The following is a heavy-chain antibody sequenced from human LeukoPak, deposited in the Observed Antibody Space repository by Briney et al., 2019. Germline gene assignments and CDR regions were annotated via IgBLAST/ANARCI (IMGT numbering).Heavy chain of an antibody. Sequence: PGGSLRLSCVVSGIPFSDYYMNWIRKAPGKGLEWISYISSSSSYTDYADSVKGRFTISRDNAKSALYLQMHSLRAEDTAVYYCARTSSLTPTPSFDYWGQGTLVTVSS. J-gene: IGHJ4*02. CDR3: ARTSSLTPTPSFDY. CDR1: GIPFSDYY. V-gene: IGHV3-11*06. D-gene: IGHD2-15*01. CDR2: ISSSSSYT.